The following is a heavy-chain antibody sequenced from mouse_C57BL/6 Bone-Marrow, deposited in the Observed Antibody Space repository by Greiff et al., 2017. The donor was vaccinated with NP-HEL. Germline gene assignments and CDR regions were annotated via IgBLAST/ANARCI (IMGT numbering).Heavy chain of an antibody. J-gene: IGHJ1*03. D-gene: IGHD1-1*01. V-gene: IGHV1-36*01. CDR1: GFTFTDYY. CDR3: ASHYYGSSSCWYFDV. CDR2: VYPYNGGT. Sequence: VQLQQSGPVLVKPGPSVKISCKASGFTFTDYYMHWVKQSHGKSLEWIGLVYPYNGGTSYNQKFKGKATLTVDTSSSTAYMELNSLTSEDSAVYYCASHYYGSSSCWYFDVWGTGTTVTVSS.